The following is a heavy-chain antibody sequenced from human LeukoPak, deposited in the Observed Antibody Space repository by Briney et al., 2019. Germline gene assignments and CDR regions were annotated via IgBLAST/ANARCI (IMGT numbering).Heavy chain of an antibody. CDR2: IYSGGST. CDR1: GFTVSSNY. Sequence: SGGSLRLSCAASGFTVSSNYMSWVRQAPGKGLEWVSVIYSGGSTYYADSVKGRFTISRDNSKNTLYLQMNSLRAEDTAVYYCASAQDYYYGMDVWGQGTTVTVSS. J-gene: IGHJ6*02. CDR3: ASAQDYYYGMDV. V-gene: IGHV3-53*01.